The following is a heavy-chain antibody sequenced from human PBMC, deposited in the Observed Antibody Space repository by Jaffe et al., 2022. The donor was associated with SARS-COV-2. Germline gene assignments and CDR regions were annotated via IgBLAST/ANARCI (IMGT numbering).Heavy chain of an antibody. D-gene: IGHD5-12*01. J-gene: IGHJ4*02. CDR3: ARDDWVEMATIPSEY. Sequence: EVQLLESGGGLVQPGGSLRLSCAASGFTFINYAMSWVRQAPGKGLEWVSGISGSGGSTYHADSVKGRFTISRDNSKNTLYLQMNILRAEDTAVYYCARDDWVEMATIPSEYWGQGTLVTVSS. CDR1: GFTFINYA. V-gene: IGHV3-23*01. CDR2: ISGSGGST.